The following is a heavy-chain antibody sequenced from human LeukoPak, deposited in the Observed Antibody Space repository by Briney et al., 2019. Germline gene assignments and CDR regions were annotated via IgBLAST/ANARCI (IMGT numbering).Heavy chain of an antibody. V-gene: IGHV4-61*02. CDR1: GGSISSGSYY. J-gene: IGHJ4*02. D-gene: IGHD5-24*01. CDR3: ARQPRMATFDY. Sequence: SETLSLTCTVSGGSISSGSYYWSWIRRPAGKGLEWIGRIYTSGSTNYNPSLKSRVTISVDTSKNQFSLKLSSVTAADTAVYYCARQPRMATFDYWGQGTLVTVSS. CDR2: IYTSGST.